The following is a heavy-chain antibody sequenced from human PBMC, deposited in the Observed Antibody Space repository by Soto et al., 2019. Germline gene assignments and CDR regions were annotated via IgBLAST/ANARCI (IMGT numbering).Heavy chain of an antibody. Sequence: PGGSLRLSCAASGFTFSDYYMSWIRQAPGKGLERVSYISSSGSTIYYADSVKGRFTISRDNAKNSLYLQMNSLRAEDTAVYYCAREDATLGESSSSWYYGMDVWGQGTTVTVSS. J-gene: IGHJ6*02. V-gene: IGHV3-11*01. D-gene: IGHD6-13*01. CDR1: GFTFSDYY. CDR3: AREDATLGESSSSWYYGMDV. CDR2: ISSSGSTI.